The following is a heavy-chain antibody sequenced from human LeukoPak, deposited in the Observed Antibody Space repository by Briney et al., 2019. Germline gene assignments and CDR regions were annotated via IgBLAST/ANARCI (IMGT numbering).Heavy chain of an antibody. CDR3: ARAGTYDFWSGYLRGHFDY. CDR1: GYTFTSYG. D-gene: IGHD3-3*01. V-gene: IGHV1-18*01. J-gene: IGHJ4*02. CDR2: ISAYNGNT. Sequence: ASVKVSCKASGYTFTSYGISWVRQAPGQGLEWMGWISAYNGNTNYAQKLQGRVTMTTDTSTSTAYMELRSLRSDDTAVYYCARAGTYDFWSGYLRGHFDYWGQRTLVTVSS.